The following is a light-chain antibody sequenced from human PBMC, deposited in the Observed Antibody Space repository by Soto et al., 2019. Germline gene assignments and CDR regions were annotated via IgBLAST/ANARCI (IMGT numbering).Light chain of an antibody. V-gene: IGKV4-1*01. CDR3: QQYYSTPLT. Sequence: DIVMIQSPDSQAVSLGGRATINCKSSQTVSRTSTNKNYLAWYQQKPEQPPKLLIYWASTRESGVPDRFRGSGSGTDFPLTISNLQAEDVAVYYCQQYYSTPLTFGGGTKVEIK. CDR1: QTVSRTSTNKNY. CDR2: WAS. J-gene: IGKJ4*01.